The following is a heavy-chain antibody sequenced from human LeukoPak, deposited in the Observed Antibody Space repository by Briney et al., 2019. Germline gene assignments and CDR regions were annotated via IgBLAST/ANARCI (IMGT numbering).Heavy chain of an antibody. CDR2: ISSSGSTI. CDR1: GFTFSSYE. CDR3: ARAIVRGVRPANPLDV. Sequence: PGGSLRLSCAASGFTFSSYEMNWVRQAPGKGLEWVSYISSSGSTIYYADSVMGRFTISRDNAKNSLYLQMNSLRAEDTAVYYCARAIVRGVRPANPLDVWGKGTTVTVSS. J-gene: IGHJ6*04. D-gene: IGHD3-10*01. V-gene: IGHV3-48*03.